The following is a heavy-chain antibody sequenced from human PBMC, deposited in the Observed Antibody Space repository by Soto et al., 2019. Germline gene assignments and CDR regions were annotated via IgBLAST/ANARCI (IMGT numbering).Heavy chain of an antibody. CDR2: IYPGDSDT. D-gene: IGHD4-4*01. J-gene: IGHJ6*03. Sequence: PGESLKISCKGSGYSFTSYWIGWVRQMPGKGLEWMGIIYPGDSDTRYSPSFQGQVTISADKSISTAYLQWSSLKASDTAMYYCARQTVTTTYFYYYYMDGWGKGTTVTGSS. V-gene: IGHV5-51*01. CDR1: GYSFTSYW. CDR3: ARQTVTTTYFYYYYMDG.